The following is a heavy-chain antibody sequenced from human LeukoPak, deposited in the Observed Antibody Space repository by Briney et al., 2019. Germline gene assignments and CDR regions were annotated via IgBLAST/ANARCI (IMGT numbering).Heavy chain of an antibody. D-gene: IGHD2-2*01. Sequence: KPSETLSPTCTVSGGSISSSGYYWGWIRQPPGKGLEWIGSIYYSGSTYYNPSLKSRVTISVDTSKNQFSLKLSSVTAADTAVYYCASRLKYCSSTSCPDYWGQGTLVTVSS. CDR2: IYYSGST. CDR3: ASRLKYCSSTSCPDY. CDR1: GGSISSSGYY. V-gene: IGHV4-39*01. J-gene: IGHJ4*02.